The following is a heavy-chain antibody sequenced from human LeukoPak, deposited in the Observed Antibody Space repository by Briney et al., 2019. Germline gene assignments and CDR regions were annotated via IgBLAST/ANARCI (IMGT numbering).Heavy chain of an antibody. CDR1: GFSFKTYS. CDR3: AKNGDRGAYCTGGTCYPYFYYYMDV. Sequence: GGSLRLSCTTSGFSFKTYSVSWVRQAPGKGLEWVSAINDDTPYYTDSVKGRFTISRDNSKNTLYLQMNSLRAEDTAIYYCAKNGDRGAYCTGGTCYPYFYYYMDVWGKGTTVTI. CDR2: INDDTP. V-gene: IGHV3-23*01. J-gene: IGHJ6*03. D-gene: IGHD2-15*01.